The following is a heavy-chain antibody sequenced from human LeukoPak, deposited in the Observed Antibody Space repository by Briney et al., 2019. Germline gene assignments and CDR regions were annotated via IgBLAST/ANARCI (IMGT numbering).Heavy chain of an antibody. CDR1: GYSFSDFY. V-gene: IGHV1-2*02. Sequence: ASVKVSCTASGYSFSDFYIHWLRQASGQGLEWLGWTNPNSGGTNFAQYFQGRVTMTRDTSISTAYMELSRLRSDDTAVYYCARDLGYCSSTSCYSWFDPWGQGTLVTVSS. J-gene: IGHJ5*02. CDR2: TNPNSGGT. CDR3: ARDLGYCSSTSCYSWFDP. D-gene: IGHD2-2*01.